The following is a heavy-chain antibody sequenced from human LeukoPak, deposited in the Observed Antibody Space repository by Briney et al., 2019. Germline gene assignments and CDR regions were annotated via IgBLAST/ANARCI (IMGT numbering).Heavy chain of an antibody. CDR3: ARGQYQLLYSDYFDY. CDR2: INPSGGST. D-gene: IGHD2-2*02. V-gene: IGHV1-46*03. J-gene: IGHJ4*02. CDR1: GYTFTSYY. Sequence: GASVKASCKASGYTFTSYYMHWVRQAPGQGLEWMGIINPSGGSTSYARKFQGRVTMTRDTSTSTVYMELSSLRSEDTAVYYCARGQYQLLYSDYFDYWGQGTLVTVSS.